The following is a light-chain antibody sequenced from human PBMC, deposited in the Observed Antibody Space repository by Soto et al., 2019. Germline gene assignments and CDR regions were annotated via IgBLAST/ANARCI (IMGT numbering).Light chain of an antibody. CDR3: QRYDTSPPLT. CDR2: GAS. CDR1: QSVRSNY. Sequence: EIVLTQSPGTLSLSPGDRATLSCRASQSVRSNYLAWYRQKPGQAPRLLLYGASSRATGIPDRFSGSGSGTDFTLTISRLEPEDFAVDYCQRYDTSPPLTFGGGTKVEIK. V-gene: IGKV3-20*01. J-gene: IGKJ4*01.